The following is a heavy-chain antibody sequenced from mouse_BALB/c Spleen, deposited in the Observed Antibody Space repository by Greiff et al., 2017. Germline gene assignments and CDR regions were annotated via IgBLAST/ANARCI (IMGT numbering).Heavy chain of an antibody. Sequence: EVMLVESGGGLVQPGGSRKLSCAASGFTFSSSGMHWVRQAPEKGLEWVAYISSGSSTIYYADTVKGRFTISRDNPKNTMFLQMTSLRSEDTAMNYCARPYYDGSGDYAMDYWGQGTSVTVSS. CDR1: GFTFSSSG. CDR3: ARPYYDGSGDYAMDY. V-gene: IGHV5-17*02. CDR2: ISSGSSTI. J-gene: IGHJ4*01. D-gene: IGHD1-1*01.